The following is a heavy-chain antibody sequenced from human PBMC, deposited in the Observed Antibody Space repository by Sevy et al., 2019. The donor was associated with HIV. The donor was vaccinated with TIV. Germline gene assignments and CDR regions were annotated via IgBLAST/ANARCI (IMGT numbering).Heavy chain of an antibody. CDR1: GFTFSSYG. V-gene: IGHV3-30*18. J-gene: IGHJ4*02. CDR3: AKDPGYSGYEYYFDY. D-gene: IGHD5-12*01. CDR2: ISYDGSNK. Sequence: GGSLRLSCAASGFTFSSYGMHWVRQAPGKGLEWVAVISYDGSNKYYADSVKGRFTISGDNSKNTLYLQMNSLRAEDTAVYYCAKDPGYSGYEYYFDYWGQGTLVTVSS.